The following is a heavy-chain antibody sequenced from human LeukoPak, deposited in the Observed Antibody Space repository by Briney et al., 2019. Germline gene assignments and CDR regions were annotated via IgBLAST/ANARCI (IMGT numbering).Heavy chain of an antibody. V-gene: IGHV4-59*01. Sequence: SETLSLTCAVYGGSFSGYYWSWIRQPPGKGLEWIGYIYYSGNTNYNPSLKSRVTISVDTSKNQFSLKLSSVTAADTAVYYCASPRSYYDSSGYYISWGQGTLVTVSS. D-gene: IGHD3-22*01. J-gene: IGHJ5*02. CDR3: ASPRSYYDSSGYYIS. CDR2: IYYSGNT. CDR1: GGSFSGYY.